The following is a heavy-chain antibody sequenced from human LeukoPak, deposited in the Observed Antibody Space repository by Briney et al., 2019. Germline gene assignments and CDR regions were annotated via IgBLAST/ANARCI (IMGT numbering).Heavy chain of an antibody. CDR3: AKELDTMFFDY. Sequence: GGSLRLSCATSGFNFDRYTIHWVRQAPGKGLEWVSLAGWAGGTTFYSDSVRGRFTISRDSGRKSVYLQMNSLTTDDTAFHFCAKELDTMFFDYWGQGALVPSPQ. CDR1: GFNFDRYT. J-gene: IGHJ4*02. CDR2: AGWAGGTT. V-gene: IGHV3-43*01. D-gene: IGHD3-10*02.